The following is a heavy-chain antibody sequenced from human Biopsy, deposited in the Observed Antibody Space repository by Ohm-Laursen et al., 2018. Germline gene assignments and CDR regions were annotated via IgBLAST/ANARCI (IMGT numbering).Heavy chain of an antibody. V-gene: IGHV4-4*07. CDR1: GDSISNSY. J-gene: IGHJ4*02. CDR2: FYSSGSS. D-gene: IGHD5-18*01. Sequence: SQTLSLTCIVSGDSISNSYWTWIRQPAGKGLEWIGRFYSSGSSSYNPSLKSRVTMSIDASMNQFSLKLTSVTAADTAVYYCAKARTLDTAIDFDYWGQGTLVTVFS. CDR3: AKARTLDTAIDFDY.